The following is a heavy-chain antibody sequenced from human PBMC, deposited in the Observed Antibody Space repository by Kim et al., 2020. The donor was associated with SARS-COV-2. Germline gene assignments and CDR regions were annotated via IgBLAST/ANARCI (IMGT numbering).Heavy chain of an antibody. CDR2: IKSKTDGGTT. V-gene: IGHV3-15*01. CDR1: GFTFSNAW. CDR3: TTEPRDVWFGETY. D-gene: IGHD3-10*01. Sequence: GGSLRLSCAASGFTFSNAWMSWVRQAPGKGLEWVGRIKSKTDGGTTDYAAPVKGRFTISRDDSKNTLYLQMNSLKTEDTAVCYCTTEPRDVWFGETYWGQGTLVTVSS. J-gene: IGHJ4*02.